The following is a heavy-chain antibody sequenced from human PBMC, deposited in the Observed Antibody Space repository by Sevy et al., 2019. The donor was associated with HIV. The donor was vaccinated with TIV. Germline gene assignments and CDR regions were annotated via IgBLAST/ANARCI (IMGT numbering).Heavy chain of an antibody. CDR2: LNQDGSEK. J-gene: IGHJ3*01. Sequence: GGSLRLSCAASGFTFSAYWMAWVRQAPGKGLEWVANLNQDGSEKYPVYSVKGRFTISRDNAKNSLYLQMNSVRVEDTGIYYRVIDAWRSLVNWGRGTMVTVSS. CDR1: GFTFSAYW. CDR3: VIDAWRSLVN. V-gene: IGHV3-7*01. D-gene: IGHD6-6*01.